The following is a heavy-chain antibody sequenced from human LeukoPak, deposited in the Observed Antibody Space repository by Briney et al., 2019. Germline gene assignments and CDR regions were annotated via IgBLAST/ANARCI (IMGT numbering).Heavy chain of an antibody. CDR3: ARERSVLYYYYGMDV. V-gene: IGHV4-34*01. D-gene: IGHD4/OR15-4a*01. Sequence: SETLSLTCAVYGGSFSGYYWSWIRQPPGKGLEWIGEINHSGSTNNNPSLKSRVTISVDTSKNQSSLKLSSVTAADTAVYYCARERSVLYYYYGMDVWGQGTTVTVSS. CDR1: GGSFSGYY. J-gene: IGHJ6*02. CDR2: INHSGST.